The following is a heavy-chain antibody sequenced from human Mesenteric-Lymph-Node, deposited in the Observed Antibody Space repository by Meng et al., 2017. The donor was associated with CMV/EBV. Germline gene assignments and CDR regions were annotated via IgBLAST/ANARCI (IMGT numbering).Heavy chain of an antibody. J-gene: IGHJ4*02. CDR1: GYTFTSYG. Sequence: ASVKVSCKASGYTFTSYGISWVRQAPGQGLEWMGWISAYNGNTNYAQKLRGRVTMTTDTSTSTAYMQLRSLRSDDTAVYYCAGPSVDTAMAYWGQGTLVTVSS. D-gene: IGHD5-18*01. V-gene: IGHV1-18*01. CDR2: ISAYNGNT. CDR3: AGPSVDTAMAY.